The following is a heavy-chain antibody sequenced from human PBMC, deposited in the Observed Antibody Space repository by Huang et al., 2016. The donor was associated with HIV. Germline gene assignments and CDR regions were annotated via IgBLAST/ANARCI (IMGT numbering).Heavy chain of an antibody. V-gene: IGHV1-46*01. J-gene: IGHJ4*02. D-gene: IGHD3-22*01. CDR2: INPSDRST. CDR1: GYAFTSYY. Sequence: QVQLVQSGAEVKKPGASVKVSCKASGYAFTSYYMHWVRQAPGQGLEWMGIINPSDRSTSYARKVQGRVTTTRDTSTNTVFMELSSLRSEDTAVYYCARDRDFYDSSGYWGFNYFDYWGQGTLVTVSS. CDR3: ARDRDFYDSSGYWGFNYFDY.